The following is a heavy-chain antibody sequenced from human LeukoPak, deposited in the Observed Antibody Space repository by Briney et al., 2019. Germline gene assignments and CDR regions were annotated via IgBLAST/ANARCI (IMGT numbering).Heavy chain of an antibody. CDR2: ISFDESNK. V-gene: IGHV3-30*18. CDR3: AKSSGFSGRYYFDY. D-gene: IGHD1-26*01. J-gene: IGHJ4*02. CDR1: GFTFSRYG. Sequence: GGSLRLSCAASGFTFSRYGVHWVRQAPGKGLEWVASISFDESNKYIADSVKGRFTVSRDNSKNILYLQMNSLRAEDTAVYYCAKSSGFSGRYYFDYWGQGTLVTVSS.